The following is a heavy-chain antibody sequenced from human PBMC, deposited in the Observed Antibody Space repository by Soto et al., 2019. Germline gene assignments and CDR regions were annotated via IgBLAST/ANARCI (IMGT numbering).Heavy chain of an antibody. CDR3: ARVAYGAYHFDS. Sequence: EVQLVESGGGLVQPGGSLRLSCVASGFTFSSYWMHWVRQAPGEGLVWVSRINSDGSTRSYADSVKGRFTISRDNAKNTLFLQMNSLRAEDTAVYYCARVAYGAYHFDSWGQGTLVT. CDR1: GFTFSSYW. J-gene: IGHJ4*02. V-gene: IGHV3-74*01. CDR2: INSDGSTR. D-gene: IGHD2-21*01.